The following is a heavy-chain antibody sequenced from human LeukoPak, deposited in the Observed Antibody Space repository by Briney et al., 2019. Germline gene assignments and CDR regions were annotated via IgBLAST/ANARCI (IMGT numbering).Heavy chain of an antibody. CDR3: ARPTRVGPGSNWFDP. J-gene: IGHJ5*02. V-gene: IGHV1-18*01. Sequence: ASVKVSCKAPGYTFTSYGISWVRQAPGQGLEWMGWISAYNGNTNYAQKFQGRVTMTRDTSISTAYMELSRLRSDDTAVYYCARPTRVGPGSNWFDPWGQGTLVTVSS. CDR2: ISAYNGNT. D-gene: IGHD3-10*01. CDR1: GYTFTSYG.